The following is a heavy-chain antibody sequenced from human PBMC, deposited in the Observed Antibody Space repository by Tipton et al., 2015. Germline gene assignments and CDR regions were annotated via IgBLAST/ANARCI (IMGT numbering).Heavy chain of an antibody. CDR3: TRVWEDGYNYEAAFDY. CDR1: GFTFTTYA. D-gene: IGHD5-24*01. V-gene: IGHV3-23*01. J-gene: IGHJ4*02. CDR2: ISGSGNSE. Sequence: SLRLSCAASGFTFTTYAMSWVRQAPGKGLEWVSGISGSGNSEYYADSVKGRFTISRDKSKNTLYLQMNSLRAEDTALYYCTRVWEDGYNYEAAFDYWGQGTPVTVSS.